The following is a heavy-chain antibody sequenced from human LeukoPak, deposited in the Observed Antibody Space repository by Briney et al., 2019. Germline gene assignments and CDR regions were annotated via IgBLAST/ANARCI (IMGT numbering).Heavy chain of an antibody. J-gene: IGHJ6*03. V-gene: IGHV4-34*01. CDR1: GGSFSGYY. CDR3: ASSAPLYYYMDV. Sequence: SETLSLTCAVYGGSFSGYYWSWIRQPLGKGLEWIGEINHSGSTNYNPSLKSRVTISVDTSKNQFSLELSSVTAADTAVYYCASSAPLYYYMDVWGKGTTVTVSS. CDR2: INHSGST.